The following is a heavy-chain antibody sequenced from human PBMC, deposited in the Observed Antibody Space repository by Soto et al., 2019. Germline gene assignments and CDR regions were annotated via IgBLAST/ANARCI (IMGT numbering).Heavy chain of an antibody. CDR1: GFTFSNAW. CDR3: TTDRNGDQQWLGNRGDY. J-gene: IGHJ4*02. D-gene: IGHD6-19*01. CDR2: IKSKTDGWTT. Sequence: GGSLRLSCAASGFTFSNAWMSWVRQAPGKGLEWVGRIKSKTDGWTTDYAAPVKGRFTISRDDSKNTLYLQMNSLKTEDTAVYYCTTDRNGDQQWLGNRGDYWGQGTLVTVSS. V-gene: IGHV3-15*01.